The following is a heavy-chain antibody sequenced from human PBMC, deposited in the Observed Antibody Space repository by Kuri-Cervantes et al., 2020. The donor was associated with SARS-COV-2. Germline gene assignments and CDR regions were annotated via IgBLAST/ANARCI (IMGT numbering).Heavy chain of an antibody. CDR2: IYTSGST. CDR3: ARLKRYGSP. J-gene: IGHJ5*02. Sequence: GSLRLSCTVSSGSISSYYWSWIRQPAGKGLEWIGRIYTSGSTNYNPSLKSRVTMSVHTSKNQFSLNLSSVTAADTAVYYCARLKRYGSPWGQGTLVTVSS. D-gene: IGHD2-15*01. CDR1: SGSISSYY. V-gene: IGHV4-4*07.